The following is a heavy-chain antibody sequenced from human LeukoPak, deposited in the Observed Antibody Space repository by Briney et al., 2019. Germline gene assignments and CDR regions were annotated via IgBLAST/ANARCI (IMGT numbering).Heavy chain of an antibody. Sequence: GGSLRLSCAASGFTFSSYSMNWVRQAPGKGLEWVSAISGSGGSTYYADSVKGRFTISRDNSKNTLYLQMNSLRAEDTAVYYCAKDRGYYYDSSGYYYEGYWGQGTLVTVSS. CDR3: AKDRGYYYDSSGYYYEGY. CDR2: ISGSGGST. J-gene: IGHJ4*02. V-gene: IGHV3-23*01. D-gene: IGHD3-22*01. CDR1: GFTFSSYS.